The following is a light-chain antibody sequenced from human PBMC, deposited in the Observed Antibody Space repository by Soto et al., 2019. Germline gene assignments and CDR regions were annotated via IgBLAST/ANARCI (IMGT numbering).Light chain of an antibody. Sequence: DVQMTQSPSSLSASVGDRVPITCRASQSISNYLYWYQQTPGKAPKLLIYTASSLQTGVPSRFSGSGSGTDFTLTISSLHPEDFATYYCQQTYSTPRTFGQGTKVEIK. CDR1: QSISNY. J-gene: IGKJ1*01. V-gene: IGKV1-39*01. CDR3: QQTYSTPRT. CDR2: TAS.